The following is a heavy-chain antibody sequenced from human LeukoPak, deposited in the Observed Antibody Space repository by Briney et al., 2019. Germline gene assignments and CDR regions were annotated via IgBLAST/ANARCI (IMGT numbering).Heavy chain of an antibody. V-gene: IGHV3-23*01. CDR2: ISGSGGST. CDR1: GFTFNSYA. CDR3: ASHSRSWFYYFDY. D-gene: IGHD6-13*01. J-gene: IGHJ4*02. Sequence: GGSLRLSCAASGFTFNSYAMSWVRQAPGKGLEWVSAISGSGGSTYYADSVKGRFTISRDNSKNTLYLQMNSLRAEDTAVYYCASHSRSWFYYFDYWGQGTLVTVSS.